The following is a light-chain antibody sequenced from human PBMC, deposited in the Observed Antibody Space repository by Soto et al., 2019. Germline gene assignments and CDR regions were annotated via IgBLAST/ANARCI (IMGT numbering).Light chain of an antibody. J-gene: IGLJ2*01. CDR2: EVS. CDR3: CSHAGSSIL. Sequence: QSALTQPASVSGSPGQSITISCTGTSSDVGSYNLVSWYQQHPGKAPKLMIYEVSKRPSGVSNRFSGSKSGNTASLTISGLQAEDEADYYCCSHAGSSILFGGGTKLTVL. CDR1: SSDVGSYNL. V-gene: IGLV2-23*02.